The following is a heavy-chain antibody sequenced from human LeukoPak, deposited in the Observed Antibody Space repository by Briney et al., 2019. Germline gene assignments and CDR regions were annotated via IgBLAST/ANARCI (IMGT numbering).Heavy chain of an antibody. V-gene: IGHV4-39*01. CDR1: GDSFSSSSSS. J-gene: IGHJ6*03. CDR3: VRLYDSGGLYFYYYMDV. D-gene: IGHD3-22*01. CDR2: VCHSGST. Sequence: PSETLSLTCTVSGDSFSSSSSSWGWIRQPPEKGLEWIGNVCHSGSTYYNPSLMSRVTISVDTSKKQFSLKLSSVTAADTAVYYCVRLYDSGGLYFYYYMDVWGKGTTVTVSS.